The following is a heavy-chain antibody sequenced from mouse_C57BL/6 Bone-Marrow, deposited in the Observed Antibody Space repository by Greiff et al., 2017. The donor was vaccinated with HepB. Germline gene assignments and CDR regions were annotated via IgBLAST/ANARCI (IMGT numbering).Heavy chain of an antibody. CDR3: TGYDYDWYFDV. CDR1: GYTFTDYE. D-gene: IGHD2-4*01. V-gene: IGHV1-15*01. CDR2: IDPETGGT. J-gene: IGHJ1*03. Sequence: VQVVESGAELVRPGASVTLSCKASGYTFTDYEMHWVKQTPVHGLEWIGAIDPETGGTAYNQKFKGKAILTADKSSSTAYMELRSLTSEDSAVYYCTGYDYDWYFDVWGTGTTVTVSS.